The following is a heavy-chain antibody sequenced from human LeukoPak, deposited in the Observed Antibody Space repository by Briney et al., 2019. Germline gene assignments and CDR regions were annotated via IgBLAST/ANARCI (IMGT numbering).Heavy chain of an antibody. D-gene: IGHD5-12*01. J-gene: IGHJ4*02. V-gene: IGHV4-59*01. CDR3: ARDGYSGSDAL. CDR1: GGSISTYY. Sequence: SETLSLTCTVSGGSISTYYWSWIRQPPGKGLEWIGYIYHSGSTNYNPSLKSRVTISVDTSQNQFYLKLSSVTAADTAVYYCARDGYSGSDALWGQGTLVAVSS. CDR2: IYHSGST.